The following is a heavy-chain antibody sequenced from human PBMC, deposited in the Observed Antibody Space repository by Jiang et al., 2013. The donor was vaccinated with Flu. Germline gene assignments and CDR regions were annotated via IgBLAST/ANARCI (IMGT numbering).Heavy chain of an antibody. Sequence: IGWVRQMPGKGLEWMGIIYPGDSDTRYSPSFQGQVTISADKSISTAYLQWSSLKASDTAMYYCARLARDGYNYGYYFDYWGQGTLVTVSS. D-gene: IGHD5-24*01. J-gene: IGHJ4*02. CDR3: ARLARDGYNYGYYFDY. CDR2: IYPGDSDT. V-gene: IGHV5-51*01.